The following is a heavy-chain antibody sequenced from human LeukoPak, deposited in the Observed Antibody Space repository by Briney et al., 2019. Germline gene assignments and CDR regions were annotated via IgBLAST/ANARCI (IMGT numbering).Heavy chain of an antibody. J-gene: IGHJ4*02. CDR3: ARNSCPSGSCYDNRGYFDY. D-gene: IGHD2-15*01. Sequence: ETLSLTCAVYGGSFSGYYWSWIRQPAGKGLEWIGRIYTSGSTNYNPSLKSRVTISVDTSKNQFSLKLSSVTAADTAVYYCARNSCPSGSCYDNRGYFDYWGQGTLVTVSS. CDR1: GGSFSGYY. V-gene: IGHV4-59*10. CDR2: IYTSGST.